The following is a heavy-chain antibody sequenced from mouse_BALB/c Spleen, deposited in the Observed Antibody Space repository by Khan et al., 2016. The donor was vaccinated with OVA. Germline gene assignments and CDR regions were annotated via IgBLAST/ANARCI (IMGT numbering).Heavy chain of an antibody. CDR3: TRLGYSYGTTFVY. V-gene: IGHV1-7*01. CDR2: INPSTGYT. Sequence: QVQLQQSGAELAKPGASVKMSCKASGYTFVNYWMHWIKQRPGQGLEWIGYINPSTGYTDYNQTFKDKATLTADKSSSTAYMQVSSLTSEDSAVYYCTRLGYSYGTTFVYWGQGTTLTVAS. D-gene: IGHD1-1*01. CDR1: GYTFVNYW. J-gene: IGHJ2*01.